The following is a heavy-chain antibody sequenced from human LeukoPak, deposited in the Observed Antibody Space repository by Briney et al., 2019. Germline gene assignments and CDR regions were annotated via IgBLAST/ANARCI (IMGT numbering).Heavy chain of an antibody. CDR3: VRDVLFAVGDTFDL. CDR2: IQRDETER. V-gene: IGHV3-30*02. Sequence: PGGSLRLSCTASGFTFSSNGMHWVRQAPGKGLEWVAFIQRDETERYFVASVRGRFTISRDNSKNTLYLQMNSLTGEDTAVYYCVRDVLFAVGDTFDLWGQGTMVTVS. D-gene: IGHD3-10*02. J-gene: IGHJ3*01. CDR1: GFTFSSNG.